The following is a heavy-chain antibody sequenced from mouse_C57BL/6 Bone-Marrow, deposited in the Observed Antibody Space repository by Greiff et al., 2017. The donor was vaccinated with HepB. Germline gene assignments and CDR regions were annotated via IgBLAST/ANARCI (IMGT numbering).Heavy chain of an antibody. CDR3: ARWGLRRTDWYFDV. CDR2: IYPGSGNT. V-gene: IGHV1-76*01. Sequence: QVQLQQSGAELVRPGASVKLSCKASGYTFTDYYINWVKQRPGQGLEWIARIYPGSGNTYYNEKFKGKATLTAEKSSSTAYMQLSSLTSEDSAVYFCARWGLRRTDWYFDVWGTGTTVTVSS. D-gene: IGHD2-2*01. J-gene: IGHJ1*03. CDR1: GYTFTDYY.